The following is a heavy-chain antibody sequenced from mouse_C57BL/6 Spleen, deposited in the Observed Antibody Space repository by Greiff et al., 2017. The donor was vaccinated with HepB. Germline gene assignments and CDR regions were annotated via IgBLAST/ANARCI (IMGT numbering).Heavy chain of an antibody. V-gene: IGHV3-8*01. J-gene: IGHJ1*03. D-gene: IGHD1-1*01. Sequence: EVMLVESGPGLAKPSQTLSLTCSVTGYSITSDYWNWIRKFPGNKLEYMGYISYSGSTYYNPSLKSRISITRDTSKNQYYLQLNSVTTEDTATYYCARSRYYGSSPYWYFDVWGTGTTVTVSS. CDR3: ARSRYYGSSPYWYFDV. CDR2: ISYSGST. CDR1: GYSITSDY.